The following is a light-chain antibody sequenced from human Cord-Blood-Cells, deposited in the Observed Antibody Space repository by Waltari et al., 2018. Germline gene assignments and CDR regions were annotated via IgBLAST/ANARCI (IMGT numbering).Light chain of an antibody. J-gene: IGLJ2*01. V-gene: IGLV3-19*01. CDR1: SLRSYY. Sequence: SSELTQDPAVSVALGQTVRITCQGDSLRSYYASWYQQKPGQAPVRVIYGKNSRPSGIPDRFSCSSSGNTASLTITGAQAEDEADYYCNSRDSSGSHLKVVFGGGTKLTVL. CDR3: NSRDSSGSHLKVV. CDR2: GKN.